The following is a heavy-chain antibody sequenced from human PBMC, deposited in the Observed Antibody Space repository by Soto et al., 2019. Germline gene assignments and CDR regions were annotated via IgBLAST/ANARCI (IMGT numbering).Heavy chain of an antibody. V-gene: IGHV4-31*03. Sequence: QVQLLESGPGLVKPSQTLSLSCIVSGASLSSGGYYWNWIRQHPGKGLEWIGYIYFDGMTYYNPSLEXRXTXSXHASKNQFSLHLSSVTAADTAVYYCARDRYGDYYAYWGQGILVTVSS. CDR3: ARDRYGDYYAY. J-gene: IGHJ4*02. CDR2: IYFDGMT. CDR1: GASLSSGGYY. D-gene: IGHD3-22*01.